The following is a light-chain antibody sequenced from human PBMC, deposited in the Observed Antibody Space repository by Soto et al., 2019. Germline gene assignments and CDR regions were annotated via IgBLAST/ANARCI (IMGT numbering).Light chain of an antibody. CDR2: GAS. CDR3: QQYGNSPWT. V-gene: IGKV3-20*01. J-gene: IGKJ1*01. Sequence: EVVLTQSPDTLSLSPGERATLSCRASQTISAGYLAWYQQKPGQAPRLLIYGASTRATGIPDRFRGSGSGADFTLTISGLAPEDFAVYYCQQYGNSPWTFGQGTTVEIK. CDR1: QTISAGY.